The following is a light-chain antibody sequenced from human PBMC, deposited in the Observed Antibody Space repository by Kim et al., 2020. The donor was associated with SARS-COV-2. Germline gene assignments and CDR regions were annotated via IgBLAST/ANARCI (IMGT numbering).Light chain of an antibody. CDR3: NSRDSSGNHLV. CDR2: GKN. CDR1: NLRSYN. V-gene: IGLV3-19*01. Sequence: ALGQTVRITCQGDNLRSYNASWYQQKPGQAPVLVIYGKNNRPSGIPDRFSGSSSGNTASLTITGAQAEDEADYYCNSRDSSGNHLVFGGGTQLTVL. J-gene: IGLJ3*02.